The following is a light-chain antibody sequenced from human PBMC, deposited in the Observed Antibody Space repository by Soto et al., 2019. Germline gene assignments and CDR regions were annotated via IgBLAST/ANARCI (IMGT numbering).Light chain of an antibody. CDR1: QTISRD. CDR2: AS. J-gene: IGKJ2*01. V-gene: IGKV1-39*01. CDR3: QQSYITPYT. Sequence: DIQMTQSPSTLSASVGDKVTITCRASQTISRDLNWFQQKPGKAPKLLISASRLQDGVPSRFSDSGSGTDFTLTISSLQPEDFATYFCQQSYITPYTFGQGTKLEI.